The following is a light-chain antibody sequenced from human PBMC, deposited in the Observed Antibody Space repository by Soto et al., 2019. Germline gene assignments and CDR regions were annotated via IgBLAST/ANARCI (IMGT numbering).Light chain of an antibody. CDR2: AAS. V-gene: IGKV3D-15*01. CDR3: QQYKSWPIT. Sequence: EIVMTQSPATLSVSPGDRATLSCRASHSVNSNLAWYQQKPGQAPRLLIYAASTWATGVPPRFTGSGSGTEFTLTISGLQSEDFAVYYCQQYKSWPITFGQGTRLEIK. J-gene: IGKJ5*01. CDR1: HSVNSN.